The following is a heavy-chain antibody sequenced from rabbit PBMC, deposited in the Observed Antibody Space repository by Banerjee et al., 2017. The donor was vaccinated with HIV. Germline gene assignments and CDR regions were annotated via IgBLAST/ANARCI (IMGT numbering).Heavy chain of an antibody. CDR2: INTGGYT. CDR1: GFDFSTYS. V-gene: IGHV1S17*01. Sequence: TASGFDFSTYSMSWVRQAPGEGLEYIGFINTGGYTYYASWAKGRFTISKTSTTVDLQMNSLTAADTATYFCARDLAGVIGWNFSLWGPGTLVTVS. D-gene: IGHD4-1*01. J-gene: IGHJ4*01. CDR3: ARDLAGVIGWNFSL.